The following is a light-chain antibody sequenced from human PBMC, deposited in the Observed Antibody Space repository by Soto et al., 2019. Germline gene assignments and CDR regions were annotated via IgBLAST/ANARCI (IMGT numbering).Light chain of an antibody. Sequence: EILLTQSAGTLSVSPGARVTLSCRASQSVSSNLAWYQQRPGQAPRLLIYSVSSRDTDIPARFSGGGSGTEFTLTINSLQTEDFGVYYCQQYNVWPQTFGQGTKVDIK. V-gene: IGKV3-15*01. CDR1: QSVSSN. CDR3: QQYNVWPQT. J-gene: IGKJ1*01. CDR2: SVS.